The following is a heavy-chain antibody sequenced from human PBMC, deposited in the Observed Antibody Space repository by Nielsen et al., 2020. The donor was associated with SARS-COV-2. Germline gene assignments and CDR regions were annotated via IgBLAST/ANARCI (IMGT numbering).Heavy chain of an antibody. Sequence: SETLSLTCTVSGGSISSYYWSWIRQPPGKGLEWIGYIYYSGSTNYNPSLKSRVTISVDTSKNQFSLKLSSVTAADTAVYYCASEAVAGTYYYYYGMDVWGQGTTVTVSS. J-gene: IGHJ6*02. CDR1: GGSISSYY. CDR3: ASEAVAGTYYYYYGMDV. CDR2: IYYSGST. V-gene: IGHV4-59*08. D-gene: IGHD6-19*01.